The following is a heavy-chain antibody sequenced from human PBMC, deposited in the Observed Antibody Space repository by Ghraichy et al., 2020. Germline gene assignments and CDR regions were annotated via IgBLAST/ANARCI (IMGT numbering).Heavy chain of an antibody. CDR3: AVIVVVAFDP. J-gene: IGHJ5*02. CDR2: IYYSGST. V-gene: IGHV4-39*01. D-gene: IGHD3-22*01. Sequence: SETLSLTCTVSGGSISSSSYYWGWIRQPPGKGLEWIGSIYYSGSTYYNPSLKSRVTISVDTSKNQFSLKLSSVTAADTAVYYCAVIVVVAFDPWGQGTLVTVSS. CDR1: GGSISSSSYY.